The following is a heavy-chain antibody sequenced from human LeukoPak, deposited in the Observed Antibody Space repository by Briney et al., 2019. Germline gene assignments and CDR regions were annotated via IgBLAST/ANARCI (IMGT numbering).Heavy chain of an antibody. J-gene: IGHJ4*02. Sequence: PGGSLRLSCAASGLSVSSNYMSWVRQTPGKGLEWVSVLYSDGTTYYADSVKGRFTISRDNSKNTLYLQMNSLRAEDTAVYYCVRGMGLSMLYYFDYWGQGTLVTVSS. CDR2: LYSDGTT. D-gene: IGHD3-10*02. CDR1: GLSVSSNY. V-gene: IGHV3-66*02. CDR3: VRGMGLSMLYYFDY.